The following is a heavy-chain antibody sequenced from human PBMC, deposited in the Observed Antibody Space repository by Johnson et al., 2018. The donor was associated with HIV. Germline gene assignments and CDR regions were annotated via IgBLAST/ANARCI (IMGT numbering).Heavy chain of an antibody. CDR3: AKESNWGVGTTGHDSLDV. CDR1: GFTFSSYA. D-gene: IGHD1-26*01. CDR2: ISYDGSNK. Sequence: QVQLVESGGGVVQPGRSLRLSCAASGFTFSSYAMHWVRQAPGKGLEWVAVISYDGSNKYYADSVKGRFTISRDNSKNTLYLQMNSLGAEDTAVYYCAKESNWGVGTTGHDSLDVWGQGTLVIVA. V-gene: IGHV3-30-3*01. J-gene: IGHJ3*01.